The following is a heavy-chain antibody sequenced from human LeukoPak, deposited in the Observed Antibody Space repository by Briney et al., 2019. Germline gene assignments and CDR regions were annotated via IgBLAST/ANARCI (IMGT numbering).Heavy chain of an antibody. CDR1: GGSISSSNW. V-gene: IGHV4-4*02. CDR3: ARDRRCSRTSCYYFDY. D-gene: IGHD2-2*01. Sequence: SETLSLTCAVSGGSISSSNWWSWVRQPPGKGLEWIGEIYHSGSTNYNPSLKSRVTISVDKSKNQFSLKLSSVTAADTAVYYCARDRRCSRTSCYYFDYWGQGTLVTVSS. CDR2: IYHSGST. J-gene: IGHJ4*02.